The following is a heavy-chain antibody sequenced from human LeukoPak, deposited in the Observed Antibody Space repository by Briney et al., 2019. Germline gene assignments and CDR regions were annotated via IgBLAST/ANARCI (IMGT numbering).Heavy chain of an antibody. Sequence: PGGSLRLSCAASGFTVSSNYMGWVRQAPGKGLEWVSVIYSGGDTYYADSVKGRFTISRDNSKNTLYLQMNSLRAEDTAVYYCAKDRVGYYGSGTRGYWGQGTQVTVSS. CDR3: AKDRVGYYGSGTRGY. V-gene: IGHV3-66*01. CDR1: GFTVSSNY. J-gene: IGHJ4*02. CDR2: IYSGGDT. D-gene: IGHD3-10*01.